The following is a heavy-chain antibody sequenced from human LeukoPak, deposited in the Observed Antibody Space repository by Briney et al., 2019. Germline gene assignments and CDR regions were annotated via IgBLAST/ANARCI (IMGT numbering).Heavy chain of an antibody. CDR2: ISNDGSTT. V-gene: IGHV3-74*01. D-gene: IGHD6-6*01. Sequence: PGGSLRLSCAPSGFTFNDYAMHWVRQAPGKGLVWVSRISNDGSTTTYADSVKGRFTISRDNAKNTLYLQMNSLRAEDTAMYYCARDWGQLGAGGQGTLVTVSS. J-gene: IGHJ4*02. CDR3: ARDWGQLGA. CDR1: GFTFNDYA.